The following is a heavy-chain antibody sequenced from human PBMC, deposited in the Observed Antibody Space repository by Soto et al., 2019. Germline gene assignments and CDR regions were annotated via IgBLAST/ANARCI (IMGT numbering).Heavy chain of an antibody. CDR1: GFTFSSYA. J-gene: IGHJ6*02. CDR2: ISYDGSNK. D-gene: IGHD5-18*01. Sequence: GGSLRLSCAASGFTFSSYAMHWVCQAPGKGLEWVAVISYDGSNKYYADSVKGRFTISRDNSKNTLYLQMNSLRAEDTAVYYCARETGYSFNYYYYGMDVWGQGTTVTVS. V-gene: IGHV3-30-3*01. CDR3: ARETGYSFNYYYYGMDV.